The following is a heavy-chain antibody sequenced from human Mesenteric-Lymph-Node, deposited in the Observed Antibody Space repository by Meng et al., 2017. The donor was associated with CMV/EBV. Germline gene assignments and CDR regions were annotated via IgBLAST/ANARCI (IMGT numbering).Heavy chain of an antibody. CDR2: ISTYNGNT. V-gene: IGHV1-18*04. J-gene: IGHJ4*02. CDR1: GYTFTGYY. CDR3: ARDGYLEGATYEDY. Sequence: ASVKVSCKASGYTFTGYYMHWVRQAPGQGLEWMGWISTYNGNTNYAQKFQGRVTMTTDTSTSTAYMEVRSLRSDDTAVYYCARDGYLEGATYEDYWGQGTLVTVSS. D-gene: IGHD1-26*01.